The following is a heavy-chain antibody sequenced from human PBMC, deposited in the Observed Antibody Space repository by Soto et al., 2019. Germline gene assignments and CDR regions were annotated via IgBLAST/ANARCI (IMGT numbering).Heavy chain of an antibody. CDR2: INHSGST. J-gene: IGHJ5*02. Sequence: LSLNCTVSSGSFRGYSRTWVRRLTGQGLEWRGEINHSGSTNYNPSLKSRVTISVDTSKNQFSLKLSSVTAADTAVYCCASVHSSGYYDCLHPRDQGTLLTVSS. V-gene: IGHV4-34*01. CDR1: SGSFRGYS. CDR3: ASVHSSGYYDCLHP. D-gene: IGHD3-22*01.